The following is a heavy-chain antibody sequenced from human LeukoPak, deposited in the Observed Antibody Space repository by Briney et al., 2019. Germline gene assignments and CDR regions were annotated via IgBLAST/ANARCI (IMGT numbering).Heavy chain of an antibody. CDR3: ARTYSYGAGTYSSFGY. J-gene: IGHJ4*02. V-gene: IGHV3-64*01. Sequence: QPGGSLRLSCAAFGFTFDNYALHWVRQAPGKGLEYVSGLSPNGDSTYYATSVKGRFTISRHNPQHTLFLLMGSLRVEDTAVYYCARTYSYGAGTYSSFGYWGQGTLVSVSP. D-gene: IGHD3-10*01. CDR2: LSPNGDST. CDR1: GFTFDNYA.